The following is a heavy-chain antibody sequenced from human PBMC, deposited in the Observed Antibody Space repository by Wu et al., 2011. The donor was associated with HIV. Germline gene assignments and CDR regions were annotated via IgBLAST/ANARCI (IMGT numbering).Heavy chain of an antibody. CDR1: GYSFTDYY. V-gene: IGHV1-2*02. CDR3: ARAETIVVGRNYYYAMDV. J-gene: IGHJ6*02. CDR2: MNPKSGGT. D-gene: IGHD2-15*01. Sequence: SGAEVEEAWGLSEVSCKASGYSFTDYYLHWVRQAPGQGLEWMGWMNPKSGGTNYAQKFQGRVTMTRDTSISIASMELSRLRSDDTAVYYCARAETIVVGRNYYYAMDVWGQGTTVTVSS.